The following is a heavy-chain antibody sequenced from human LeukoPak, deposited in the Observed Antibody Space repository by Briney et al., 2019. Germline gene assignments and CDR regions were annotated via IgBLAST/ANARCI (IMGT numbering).Heavy chain of an antibody. CDR2: ISAYNGNT. V-gene: IGHV1-18*01. Sequence: ASVKVSCKASGYTFTSYGISWVRQAPGQGLEWMGWISAYNGNTNYAQKLQGRVTMTTDTSTSTAYMELRSLRSDDTAVYYCASAGYCSGGSCHTGNWFDPWGQETLVTVSS. CDR1: GYTFTSYG. D-gene: IGHD2-15*01. CDR3: ASAGYCSGGSCHTGNWFDP. J-gene: IGHJ5*02.